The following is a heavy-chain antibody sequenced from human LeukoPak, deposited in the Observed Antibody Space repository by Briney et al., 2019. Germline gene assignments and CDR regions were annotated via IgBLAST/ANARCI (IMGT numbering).Heavy chain of an antibody. D-gene: IGHD6-13*01. CDR3: ARDNARDSSSWYRGAFDI. CDR2: IIPIFGTA. V-gene: IGHV1-69*13. J-gene: IGHJ3*02. CDR1: GGTFSSYA. Sequence: SAKVSCKASGGTFSSYAISWVRQAPGQGLEWMGGIIPIFGTANYAQKFQGRVTITADESTSTAYMELSSLRSEDTAVYYCARDNARDSSSWYRGAFDIRGQGTMVTVSS.